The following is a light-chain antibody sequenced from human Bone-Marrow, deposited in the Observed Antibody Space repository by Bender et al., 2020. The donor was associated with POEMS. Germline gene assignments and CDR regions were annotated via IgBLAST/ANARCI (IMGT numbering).Light chain of an antibody. J-gene: IGLJ2*01. CDR3: SSYATSSSPVL. V-gene: IGLV2-14*02. CDR2: EGT. CDR1: SSDVGYYKQ. Sequence: ALTQPASVSGSPGQSITISCTGTSSDVGYYKQVSWYQHHPGKAPKIIIYEGTKRPSGVSNRFSASKSGNTASLTISGLQAEDEADYYCSSYATSSSPVLFGGGTKLTVL.